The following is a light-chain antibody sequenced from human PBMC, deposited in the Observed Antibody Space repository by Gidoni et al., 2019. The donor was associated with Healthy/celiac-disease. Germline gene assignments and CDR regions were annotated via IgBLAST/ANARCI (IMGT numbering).Light chain of an antibody. J-gene: IGKJ5*01. CDR1: QSVSSY. Sequence: EIVWTQSPATLSLSPGERANLSCRASQSVSSYLAWYQQKPGQAPRLLIYDASNRATGIPARFSGSGSGTDFTLTISSLEPEDFAVYYCQQRSNWPPFTFXQXTRLEIK. CDR3: QQRSNWPPFT. V-gene: IGKV3-11*01. CDR2: DAS.